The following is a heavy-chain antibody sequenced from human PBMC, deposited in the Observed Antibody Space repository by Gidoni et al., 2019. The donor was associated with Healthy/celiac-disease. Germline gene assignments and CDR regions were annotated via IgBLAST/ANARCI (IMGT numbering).Heavy chain of an antibody. V-gene: IGHV4-30-4*01. CDR2: IYYSGST. CDR3: ARDAPDFWSGGHFDY. CDR1: GGSIRSGDYY. Sequence: QVQLQESCPGLVKPSQTLSLTCTVSGGSIRSGDYYWSWIRQPPGKGLEWIGYIYYSGSTYYNPYLKSRVTISVDTSKNQFSLKLSSVTAADTAVYYCARDAPDFWSGGHFDYWGQGTLVTVSS. J-gene: IGHJ4*02. D-gene: IGHD3-3*01.